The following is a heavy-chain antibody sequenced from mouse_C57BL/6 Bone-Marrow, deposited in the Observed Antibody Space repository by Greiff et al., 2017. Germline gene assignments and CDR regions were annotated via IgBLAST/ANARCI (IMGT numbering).Heavy chain of an antibody. J-gene: IGHJ3*01. CDR2: IDPSDSET. CDR1: GYTFTSYW. Sequence: VQLQESGAELMKPGASVKLSCKASGYTFTSYWLHWVKQRPIQGLEWIGNIDPSDSETHYNQKFKDKATLTVDKSSSTAYMQLSSLTSEDSAVYYCARSDYGSSPWFAYWGQGTLVTVSA. V-gene: IGHV1-52*01. CDR3: ARSDYGSSPWFAY. D-gene: IGHD1-1*01.